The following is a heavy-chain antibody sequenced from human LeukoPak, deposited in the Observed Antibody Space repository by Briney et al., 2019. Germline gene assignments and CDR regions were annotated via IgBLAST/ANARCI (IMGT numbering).Heavy chain of an antibody. CDR1: GGSISSYY. CDR3: ARGSGDYDSSGYYYMYELDY. D-gene: IGHD3-22*01. Sequence: SKTLSLTCTVSGGSISSYYWSWIRQPPGKGLEWIGYIYYSGSTNYNPSLKSRVTISVDTSKNQFSLKLSSVTAADTAVYYCARGSGDYDSSGYYYMYELDYWGQGTLVTVSS. J-gene: IGHJ4*02. CDR2: IYYSGST. V-gene: IGHV4-59*01.